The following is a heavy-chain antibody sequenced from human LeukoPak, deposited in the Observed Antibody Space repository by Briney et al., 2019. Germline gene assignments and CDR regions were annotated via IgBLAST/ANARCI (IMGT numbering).Heavy chain of an antibody. J-gene: IGHJ3*02. CDR2: ISRSGSTR. Sequence: GGSLRLSCAISGFTFSACELTWVRQAPGKGLEWVSYISRSGSTRYYADSVKGRFTISRDNAKNSLYLQMNSLRAEDTAVYYCAGVATMVRVPLDALDIWGQGTMVSVSS. CDR1: GFTFSACE. D-gene: IGHD3-10*01. CDR3: AGVATMVRVPLDALDI. V-gene: IGHV3-48*03.